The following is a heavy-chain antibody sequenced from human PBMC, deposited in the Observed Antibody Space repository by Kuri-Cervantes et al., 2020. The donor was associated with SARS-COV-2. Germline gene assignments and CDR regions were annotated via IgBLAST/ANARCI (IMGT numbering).Heavy chain of an antibody. CDR2: IIPIFGTA. J-gene: IGHJ6*02. V-gene: IGHV1-69*13. Sequence: SVKVSRKASGGTFSSYAISWVRQAPGQGLEWMGGIIPIFGTANYAQKFQGRVTITADESTSTAYMELSSLGSEDTAVYYCARDVGFGYSYGHSYGMDVWGQGTTVTVSS. CDR1: GGTFSSYA. CDR3: ARDVGFGYSYGHSYGMDV. D-gene: IGHD5-18*01.